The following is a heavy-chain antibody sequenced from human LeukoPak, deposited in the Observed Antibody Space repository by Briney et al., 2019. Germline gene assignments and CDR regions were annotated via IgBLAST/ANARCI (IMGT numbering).Heavy chain of an antibody. CDR2: MNPNSGNT. CDR3: ARANPLDY. V-gene: IGHV1-8*01. J-gene: IGHJ4*02. Sequence: ASVKVSCKASGYTFTSYGISWVQQATGQGLEWMGWMNPNSGNTGYAQKFQGRVAMTRNTSINTAYMELNSLRSEDTAVYYCARANPLDYWGQGTLVTVSS. CDR1: GYTFTSYG.